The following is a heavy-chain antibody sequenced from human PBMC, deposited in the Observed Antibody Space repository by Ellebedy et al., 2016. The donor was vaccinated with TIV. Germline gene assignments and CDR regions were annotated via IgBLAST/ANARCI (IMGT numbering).Heavy chain of an antibody. D-gene: IGHD3-9*01. J-gene: IGHJ4*02. V-gene: IGHV3-23*01. CDR3: PKAPTGYSPYYFDY. CDR1: GFTFSSYA. Sequence: GESLKISCAASGFTFSSYAMSWVRQAPGKGLEWVSVITGSGDYTYYADSVKGRFTISRDNSKNTLYLQMNSLRAEDTAVDSCPKAPTGYSPYYFDYWGQGTLVTVSS. CDR2: ITGSGDYT.